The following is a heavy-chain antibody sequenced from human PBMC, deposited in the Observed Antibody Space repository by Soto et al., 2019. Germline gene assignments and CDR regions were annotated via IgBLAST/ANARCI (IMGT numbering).Heavy chain of an antibody. CDR2: ISAYNGNT. D-gene: IGHD1-7*01. V-gene: IGHV1-18*01. CDR1: GYTFTSYG. Sequence: ASVKVSCKASGYTFTSYGISWVRQAPGQGLEWMGWISAYNGNTNYAQKLQGRVTMTTDTSTSTAYMELRSLRSDDTAVYYCARGKTGTIPPGAYYYMDVWGKGTTVTVSS. J-gene: IGHJ6*03. CDR3: ARGKTGTIPPGAYYYMDV.